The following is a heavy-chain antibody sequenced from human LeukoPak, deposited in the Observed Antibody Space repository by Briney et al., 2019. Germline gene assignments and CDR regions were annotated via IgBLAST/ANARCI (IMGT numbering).Heavy chain of an antibody. CDR3: ARDLSPVVRASPMGY. J-gene: IGHJ4*02. CDR2: ITYDGYYK. CDR1: GFTFSRYG. V-gene: IGHV3-30*03. Sequence: QPGGSLRLSCAASGFTFSRYGMHWVRQAPGKGLEWVALITYDGYYKYYSDSVKGRFTISSDTSKNTLYLQMNSLRAEDTAVYYCARDLSPVVRASPMGYWGQGTLVTVSS. D-gene: IGHD3-10*01.